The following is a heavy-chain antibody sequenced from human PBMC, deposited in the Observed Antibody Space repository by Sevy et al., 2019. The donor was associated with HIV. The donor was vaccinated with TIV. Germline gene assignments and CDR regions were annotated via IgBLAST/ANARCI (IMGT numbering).Heavy chain of an antibody. J-gene: IGHJ3*02. CDR3: ASGAGYYDFWSGSYDAFDI. V-gene: IGHV3-33*08. CDR1: GFTFSSYG. D-gene: IGHD3-3*01. CDR2: IWYDGSNK. Sequence: GGSLRLSCAASGFTFSSYGMHWVRQAPGKGLEWVAVIWYDGSNKYYADSVKGRFTISRENSKNTLYLQMNSLRAEDTAVYYCASGAGYYDFWSGSYDAFDIWGQGTMVTVSS.